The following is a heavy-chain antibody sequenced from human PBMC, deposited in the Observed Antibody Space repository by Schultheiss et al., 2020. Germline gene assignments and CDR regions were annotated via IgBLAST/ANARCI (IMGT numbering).Heavy chain of an antibody. CDR2: IYSSGST. CDR1: GGPISSYY. CDR3: ARHDYWFDP. Sequence: SQTLSLTCAVSGGPISSYYWNWIRQPAGKGLEWIGRIYSSGSTNYNPSLQSQVTMSVDTSKNQFSLKLTSVTAADTAVYYCARHDYWFDPWGQGTLVTVSS. V-gene: IGHV4-4*07. D-gene: IGHD3-16*01. J-gene: IGHJ5*02.